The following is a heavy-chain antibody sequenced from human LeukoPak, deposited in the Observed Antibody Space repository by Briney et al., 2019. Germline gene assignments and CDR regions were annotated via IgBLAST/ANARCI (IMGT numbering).Heavy chain of an antibody. D-gene: IGHD2-2*01. J-gene: IGHJ5*02. Sequence: SETLSLTCTVSGGSISSGSYYWSWIRQPAGKGLEWIGRIYTSGSTNYKPSLKSRVTISVDTSRNQFSLKLTSVTAADTAVYYCALQPARRLSWFDPWGQGTLVTVSS. CDR3: ALQPARRLSWFDP. CDR2: IYTSGST. V-gene: IGHV4-61*02. CDR1: GGSISSGSYY.